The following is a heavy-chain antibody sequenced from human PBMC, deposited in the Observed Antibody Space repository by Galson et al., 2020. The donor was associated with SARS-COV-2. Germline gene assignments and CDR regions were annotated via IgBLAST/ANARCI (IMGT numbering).Heavy chain of an antibody. Sequence: GESLKISCKGSGYSFTSYWIGWVRQMPGKGLEWMGIIYPGDSDTRYSPSFQGQVTISAVRSISTAYLQWSSLKASDTAMYYCAKEVWVGNYYYGMDVWGQGTTVTVSS. CDR1: GYSFTSYW. V-gene: IGHV5-51*01. J-gene: IGHJ6*02. D-gene: IGHD2-15*01. CDR2: IYPGDSDT. CDR3: AKEVWVGNYYYGMDV.